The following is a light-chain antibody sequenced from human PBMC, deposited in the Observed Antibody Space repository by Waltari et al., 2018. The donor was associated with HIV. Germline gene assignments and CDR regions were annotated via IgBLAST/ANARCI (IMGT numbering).Light chain of an antibody. J-gene: IGLJ1*01. CDR1: SSDVGGYNL. CDR3: CSYAGSSTPFV. V-gene: IGLV2-23*02. CDR2: EVS. Sequence: QSALTQPASVSGSPGQSITISSTGTSSDVGGYNLVPWYQQYPGKVPKLMIYEVSKRPSGVSNRFSGSKSGNTASLTISGLQAEDEADYYCCSYAGSSTPFVFGTATKVTVL.